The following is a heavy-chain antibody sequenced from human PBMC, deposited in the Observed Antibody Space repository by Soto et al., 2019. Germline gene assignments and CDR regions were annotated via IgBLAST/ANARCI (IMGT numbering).Heavy chain of an antibody. V-gene: IGHV4-39*01. Sequence: SETLSLTCTVSGGSITGGSISSTTYYWGWMRQPPGKGLEWIASISYSDGSFYNSSLKSRLTISVDTSKNQFSLSLRSVTAADTAVYYCASHRTFWPFDYWGQGTVVTVSS. J-gene: IGHJ4*02. D-gene: IGHD2-8*01. CDR2: ISYSDGS. CDR3: ASHRTFWPFDY. CDR1: GGSITGGSISSTTYY.